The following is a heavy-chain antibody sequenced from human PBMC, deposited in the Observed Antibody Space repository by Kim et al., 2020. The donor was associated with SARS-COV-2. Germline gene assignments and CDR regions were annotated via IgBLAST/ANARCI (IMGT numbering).Heavy chain of an antibody. CDR2: INHSGST. Sequence: SETLSLTCAVYGGSFSGYYWSWIRQPPGKGLEWIGEINHSGSTNYNPSLKSRVTISVDTSKNQFSLKLSSVTAADTAVYYCARGSSGWYSFLAVGNTFDYWGQGTLVTVSS. CDR1: GGSFSGYY. V-gene: IGHV4-34*01. CDR3: ARGSSGWYSFLAVGNTFDY. J-gene: IGHJ4*02. D-gene: IGHD6-19*01.